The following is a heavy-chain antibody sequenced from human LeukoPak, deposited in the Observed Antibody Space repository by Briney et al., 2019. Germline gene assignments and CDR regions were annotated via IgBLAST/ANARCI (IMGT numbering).Heavy chain of an antibody. Sequence: ASVKVSCKASGYTFRDYGINWVRQAPGQGLEWMGWINPNSGGTNYAQKFQGRVTMTRDTSISTAYMELSRLRSDDTAVYYCARGTGHFDYWGQGTLVTVSS. J-gene: IGHJ4*02. V-gene: IGHV1-2*02. CDR2: INPNSGGT. CDR3: ARGTGHFDY. CDR1: GYTFRDYG. D-gene: IGHD3/OR15-3a*01.